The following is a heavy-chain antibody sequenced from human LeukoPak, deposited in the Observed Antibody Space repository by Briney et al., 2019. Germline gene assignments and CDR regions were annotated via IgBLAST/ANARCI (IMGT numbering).Heavy chain of an antibody. CDR1: GGTFSSYA. Sequence: SVKVSCKASGGTFSSYAISWVRQAPGQGLEWMGRIIPILGIANYAQKFQGRVMITADKSTSTAYMELSSLRSEDTAVYYCARDLPYLYDILTGLDAFDIWGQGTMVTVSS. D-gene: IGHD3-9*01. J-gene: IGHJ3*02. V-gene: IGHV1-69*04. CDR2: IIPILGIA. CDR3: ARDLPYLYDILTGLDAFDI.